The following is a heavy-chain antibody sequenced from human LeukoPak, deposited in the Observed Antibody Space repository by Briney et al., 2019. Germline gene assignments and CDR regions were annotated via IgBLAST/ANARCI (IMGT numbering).Heavy chain of an antibody. CDR2: INPNSGGT. J-gene: IGHJ4*02. Sequence: ASVKVSCKASGYTFTGYYMHWVRQAPGQGLEWMGWINPNSGGTNYAQKFQGRVITTRDTSISTAYMELSRLRSDDTAVYYCATHDSSGYYGGYWGQGTLVTVPS. CDR3: ATHDSSGYYGGY. D-gene: IGHD3-22*01. V-gene: IGHV1-2*02. CDR1: GYTFTGYY.